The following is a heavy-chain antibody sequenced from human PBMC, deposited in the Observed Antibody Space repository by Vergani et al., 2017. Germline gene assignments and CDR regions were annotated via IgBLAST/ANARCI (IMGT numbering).Heavy chain of an antibody. V-gene: IGHV3-48*01. Sequence: EVQLVESGGGLVQPGGSLRLSCAASGFTFSSYSMNWVRQAPGKGLEWVSYISSSSSTIYYADTVKGRFTISRDNAKNSLYLQMNSLRAEDTAVYYCARDQKARWTPRPMDVWGKGTTVTVSS. J-gene: IGHJ6*03. CDR2: ISSSSSTI. CDR3: ARDQKARWTPRPMDV. D-gene: IGHD1-1*01. CDR1: GFTFSSYS.